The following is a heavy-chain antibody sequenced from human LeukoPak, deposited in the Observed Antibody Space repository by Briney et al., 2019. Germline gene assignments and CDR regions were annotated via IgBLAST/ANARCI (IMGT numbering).Heavy chain of an antibody. J-gene: IGHJ4*02. CDR2: ISDSGGTT. CDR3: AKDRGYCTNGVCFYYFDY. V-gene: IGHV3-23*01. D-gene: IGHD2-8*01. Sequence: GGSLRLSCAASGFTFSSYAMTWVRQAPGKGLAWVSAISDSGGTTYYADSVKGRFTISRDNSKSTLYLQMDSLRAEDTAVYYCAKDRGYCTNGVCFYYFDYWGQGTLVTVSS. CDR1: GFTFSSYA.